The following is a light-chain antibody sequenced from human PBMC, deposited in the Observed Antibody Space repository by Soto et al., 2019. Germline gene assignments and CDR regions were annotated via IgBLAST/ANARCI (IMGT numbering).Light chain of an antibody. Sequence: QSALTQPASVYGSLGQSITISCTGTSTDFGGYNYVSWYQQHPGRAPKLILYEVSHRPSGVSSRFSGSKSGNTAFLTIYGLQADDMAYYYCISYTGVGTPEVFGPGTKLTVL. CDR2: EVS. J-gene: IGLJ1*01. CDR3: ISYTGVGTPEV. V-gene: IGLV2-14*01. CDR1: STDFGGYNY.